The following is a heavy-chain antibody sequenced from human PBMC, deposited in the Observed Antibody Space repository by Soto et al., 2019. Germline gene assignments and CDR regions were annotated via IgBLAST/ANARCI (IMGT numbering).Heavy chain of an antibody. V-gene: IGHV1-69*02. J-gene: IGHJ4*02. CDR1: GGAFSSYT. CDR2: IIPILGIA. Sequence: ASVKVSCKASGGAFSSYTISWVRQAPGQGLEWMGRIIPILGIANYAQKFQGRVTITADKSTSTAYMELSSLRSEDTAVYYCASVIAVAGVSYWGQGTLVTVSS. D-gene: IGHD6-19*01. CDR3: ASVIAVAGVSY.